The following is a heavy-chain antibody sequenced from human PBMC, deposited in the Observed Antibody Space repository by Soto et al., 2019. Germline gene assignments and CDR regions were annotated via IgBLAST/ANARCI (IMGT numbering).Heavy chain of an antibody. V-gene: IGHV3-23*01. CDR1: GFTFSGYA. Sequence: GGSVRLSCAASGFTFSGYAMTWVRQAPGKGLEWVSSISGSGSNTYYAGSVKGRFTISRDNSKNTLSLQMNSLRADDTAVYYCAKSPDFFYYGMDVWGQGTTVTVSS. CDR3: AKSPDFFYYGMDV. J-gene: IGHJ6*02. CDR2: ISGSGSNT.